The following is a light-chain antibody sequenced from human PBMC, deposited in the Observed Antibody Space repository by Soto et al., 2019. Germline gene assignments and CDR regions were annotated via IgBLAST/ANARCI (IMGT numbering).Light chain of an antibody. J-gene: IGKJ1*01. CDR1: HTISSSY. CDR2: GGS. Sequence: EIVLTQSPGTLSLSPGERATLSCRASHTISSSYLAWYQHKPGQSPRLLIYGGSARATGIPARFSGGGSGAEYTLTISSLQSEDFAVYYCQQYDKWPRTFGQGTKVEIK. V-gene: IGKV3-15*01. CDR3: QQYDKWPRT.